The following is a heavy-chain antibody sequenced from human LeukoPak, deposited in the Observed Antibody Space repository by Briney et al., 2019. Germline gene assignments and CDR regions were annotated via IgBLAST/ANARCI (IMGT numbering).Heavy chain of an antibody. CDR1: GGSISSSSYY. CDR3: ARATPWLLPGY. CDR2: IYDTGNT. Sequence: SETLSLTCTVSGGSISSSSYYWGWVRQPPGKGLEWIGHIYDTGNTNYNPSLESRVTISVDTSKNQFSLRLTSVTAADTAVYFCARATPWLLPGYWGQGTLVTVSS. V-gene: IGHV4-61*05. J-gene: IGHJ4*02. D-gene: IGHD3-22*01.